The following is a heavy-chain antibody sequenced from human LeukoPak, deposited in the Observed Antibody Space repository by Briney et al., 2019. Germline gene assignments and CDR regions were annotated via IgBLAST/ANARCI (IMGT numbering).Heavy chain of an antibody. CDR3: ARDLKSGYMDS. V-gene: IGHV3-33*01. Sequence: PGRSLRLSCAASGFTFSNYGIHWVRQAPGKGLEWVAVIYSDGTNEYFVDSVKGRFTISRDDSRNTVFLQMNSLRVEDTAVFYCARDLKSGYMDSWGQGTLVTVSS. D-gene: IGHD3-3*01. CDR2: IYSDGTNE. J-gene: IGHJ4*02. CDR1: GFTFSNYG.